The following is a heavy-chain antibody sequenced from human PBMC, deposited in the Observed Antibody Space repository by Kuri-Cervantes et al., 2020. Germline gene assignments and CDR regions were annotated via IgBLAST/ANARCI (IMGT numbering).Heavy chain of an antibody. J-gene: IGHJ4*02. Sequence: GESLKISCVDSRFTSNNYTMKWVRQAPGKGLEWVANIKQDGSEKYYVDSVKGRFTISRDNAKNSLYLQMNSLRFDDTAVYYCARAPGGEDYFDSWGQGTLVTVSS. CDR1: RFTSNNYT. D-gene: IGHD3-16*01. CDR3: ARAPGGEDYFDS. CDR2: IKQDGSEK. V-gene: IGHV3-7*03.